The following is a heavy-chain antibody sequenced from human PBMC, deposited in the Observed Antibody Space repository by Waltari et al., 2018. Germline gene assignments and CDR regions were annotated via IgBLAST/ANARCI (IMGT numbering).Heavy chain of an antibody. D-gene: IGHD6-13*01. CDR1: GGSFSGYY. J-gene: IGHJ6*03. V-gene: IGHV4-34*01. CDR3: ATQKSSSWYGDYYYYYMDV. CDR2: INHSGST. Sequence: QVQLQQWGAGLLKPSETLSLTCAVYGGSFSGYYWSWIRQPPGKGLEWIGEINHSGSTNYNPSLKSRVTISVDTSKNQFSLKLSSVTAADTAVYYCATQKSSSWYGDYYYYYMDVWGKGTTVTVSS.